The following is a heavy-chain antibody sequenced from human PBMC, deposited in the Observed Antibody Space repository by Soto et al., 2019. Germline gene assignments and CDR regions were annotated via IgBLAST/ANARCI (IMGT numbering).Heavy chain of an antibody. V-gene: IGHV4-34*01. CDR1: GGSFSGYY. CDR2: INHSGST. CDR3: ARHLIYDHGDYRALKFDY. J-gene: IGHJ4*02. Sequence: PSETLSLTCAVYGGSFSGYYWSWIRQPPGKGLEWIGEINHSGSTNYNPSLKSRVTISVDTSKNQFSLKLSSVTAADTAVYYCARHLIYDHGDYRALKFDYWGQGTLVTVSS. D-gene: IGHD4-17*01.